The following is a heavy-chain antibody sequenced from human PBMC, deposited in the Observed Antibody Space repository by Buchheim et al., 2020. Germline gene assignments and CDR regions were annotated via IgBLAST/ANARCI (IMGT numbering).Heavy chain of an antibody. CDR3: SIFWNGYYVDS. V-gene: IGHV3-15*01. Sequence: EVQLVESGGGLVKPGESLGLSCAASGFTFNNAWMSWVRQGPGKGLEWIGQIKSKTDGGTTDYAAPVKGRFTISRDDSKNTLYLHMNSLKVEDTAIYYCSIFWNGYYVDSWGQGTL. J-gene: IGHJ4*02. D-gene: IGHD3-3*01. CDR2: IKSKTDGGTT. CDR1: GFTFNNAW.